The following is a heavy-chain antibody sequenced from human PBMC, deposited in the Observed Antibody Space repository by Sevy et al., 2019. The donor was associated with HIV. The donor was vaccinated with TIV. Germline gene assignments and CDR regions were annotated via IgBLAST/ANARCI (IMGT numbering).Heavy chain of an antibody. Sequence: SETLSLTCTVSGGSISSYYWSWIRQPPGKGLEWIGYIYYSGSTNYNPSLKSRVTISVDTSKNQFSLKLSSVTAADTAVYYCARDSRGGVAARPNYCYYMDVWGKGTTVTVSS. J-gene: IGHJ6*03. CDR1: GGSISSYY. CDR3: ARDSRGGVAARPNYCYYMDV. CDR2: IYYSGST. D-gene: IGHD6-6*01. V-gene: IGHV4-59*01.